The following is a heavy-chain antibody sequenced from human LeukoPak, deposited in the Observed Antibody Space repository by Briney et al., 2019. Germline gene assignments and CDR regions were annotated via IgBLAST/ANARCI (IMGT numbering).Heavy chain of an antibody. CDR1: GDSVSSNSAA. CDR3: ARDRQQLVRTVWFDP. CDR2: TYYRSKWYN. D-gene: IGHD6-13*01. Sequence: SQTLSLTCAISGDSVSSNSAAWTWIRQSPSRGLEWLGRTYYRSKWYNDYAVSVKSRVTINPDTSKNQFSLQLNSVTPEDTAVYYCARDRQQLVRTVWFDPWGQGTLVTVSS. V-gene: IGHV6-1*01. J-gene: IGHJ5*02.